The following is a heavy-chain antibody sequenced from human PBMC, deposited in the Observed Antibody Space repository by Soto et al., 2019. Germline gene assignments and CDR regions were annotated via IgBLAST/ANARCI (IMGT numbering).Heavy chain of an antibody. D-gene: IGHD1-20*01. CDR3: ARPVNWNGEGVDY. V-gene: IGHV5-51*01. J-gene: IGHJ4*02. CDR1: GYSFTSYW. CDR2: IYPGDSDT. Sequence: GESLKISCKGSGYSFTSYWIGWVRQMPVKGLEWMGIIYPGDSDTRYSPSFQGQVTISADKSISTAYLQWSSLKASDTAMYYCARPVNWNGEGVDYWGQGTLVTVYS.